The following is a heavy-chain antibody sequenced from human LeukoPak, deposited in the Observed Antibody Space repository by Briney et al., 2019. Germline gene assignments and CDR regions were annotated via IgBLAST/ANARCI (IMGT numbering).Heavy chain of an antibody. J-gene: IGHJ3*02. CDR1: GGSFSGYY. V-gene: IGHV4-34*01. Sequence: KPSETLSLTCAVYGGSFSGYYWSWIRQPPGKGLEWIGEINHSGSTNYNPSLKSRVTISVGTSKNQFSLKLSSVTAADTAVYYCARDMTTVTTPHAFDIWGQGTMVTVSS. D-gene: IGHD4-17*01. CDR2: INHSGST. CDR3: ARDMTTVTTPHAFDI.